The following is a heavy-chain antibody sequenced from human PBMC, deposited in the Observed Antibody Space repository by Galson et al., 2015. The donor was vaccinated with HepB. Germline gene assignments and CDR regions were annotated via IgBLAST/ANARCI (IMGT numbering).Heavy chain of an antibody. CDR1: GFTFNSYY. J-gene: IGHJ3*01. Sequence: SLRVSCTASGFTFNSYYMRWVRQAPGKGLEWVGVISPSGGSTYYAHKVKGRFTMTRDTSKNTVYLQMTSLRSEDTAVYYCAKAGTSEGTIDNWGQGTMVTVSS. CDR3: AKAGTSEGTIDN. V-gene: IGHV1-46*02. D-gene: IGHD2-8*01. CDR2: ISPSGGST.